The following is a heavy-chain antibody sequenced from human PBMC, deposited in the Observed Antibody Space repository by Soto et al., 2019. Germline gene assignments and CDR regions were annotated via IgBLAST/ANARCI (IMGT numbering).Heavy chain of an antibody. CDR1: GFTFSSYA. Sequence: GGSLRLSCAASGFTFSSYAMSWVRQAPGKGLEWVSAISGSGGSTYYADSVKGRFTISRDNSKNTLYLQMNSLRAEDTAVYYCAKDRTARYYGSGSGYMDVWGKGTTVTVSS. J-gene: IGHJ6*03. D-gene: IGHD3-10*01. CDR3: AKDRTARYYGSGSGYMDV. CDR2: ISGSGGST. V-gene: IGHV3-23*01.